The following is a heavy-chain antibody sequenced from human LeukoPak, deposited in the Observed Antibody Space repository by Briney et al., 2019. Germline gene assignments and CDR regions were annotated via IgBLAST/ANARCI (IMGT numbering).Heavy chain of an antibody. Sequence: QPGGSLRLSCVGSGFTFSSYWMSWVRQAPGKGLEWVANIKEYGSEKYYVDSVKGRFTASRDDAKNSLYLQMTSLRAEDTAVYYCARHLVEGYTGKWFDLWGQGTLVTVSS. J-gene: IGHJ5*02. CDR2: IKEYGSEK. CDR3: ARHLVEGYTGKWFDL. D-gene: IGHD5-12*01. V-gene: IGHV3-7*01. CDR1: GFTFSSYW.